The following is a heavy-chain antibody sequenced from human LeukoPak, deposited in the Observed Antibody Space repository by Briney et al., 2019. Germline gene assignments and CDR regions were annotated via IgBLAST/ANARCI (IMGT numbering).Heavy chain of an antibody. CDR3: ASRYCSSTSCYKVSSYYYYMDV. D-gene: IGHD2-2*02. CDR1: GFTFSSYS. CDR2: ISASGGST. Sequence: GGSLRLSCAASGFTFSSYSMNWVRQAPGKGLEWVSAISASGGSTYYADSVKGRFTISRDNSKNTLYLQMNSLRAEDTAVYYCASRYCSSTSCYKVSSYYYYMDVWGKGTTVTVSS. J-gene: IGHJ6*03. V-gene: IGHV3-23*01.